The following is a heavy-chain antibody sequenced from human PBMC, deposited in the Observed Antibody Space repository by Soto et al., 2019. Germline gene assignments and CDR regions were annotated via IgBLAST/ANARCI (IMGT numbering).Heavy chain of an antibody. J-gene: IGHJ6*02. D-gene: IGHD6-19*01. CDR1: GGSISSGGYY. Sequence: PSETISLTCAVSGGSISSGGYYWSWIRQPPGKGLEWIGYIYYSGSTNYNPSLKSRVTISVDTSKNQFSLKLSSVTAADTAVYYCARHGGWRTGFYYGMDVWGQGTTVTVSS. CDR2: IYYSGST. CDR3: ARHGGWRTGFYYGMDV. V-gene: IGHV4-61*08.